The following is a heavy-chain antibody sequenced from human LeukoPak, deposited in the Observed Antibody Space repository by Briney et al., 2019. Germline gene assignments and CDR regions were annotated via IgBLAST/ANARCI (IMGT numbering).Heavy chain of an antibody. CDR3: AREYHGDYYFDY. V-gene: IGHV1-2*02. CDR1: GYTFTGYY. Sequence: ASVKVSCKASGYTFTGYYMHWVRQAPGQGLEWMGWINPNSGGTNYAQKFQGRVTMTRDTSISTACMGLSRLRSDDTAVYYCAREYHGDYYFDYWGQGTLVTVSS. CDR2: INPNSGGT. D-gene: IGHD4-17*01. J-gene: IGHJ4*02.